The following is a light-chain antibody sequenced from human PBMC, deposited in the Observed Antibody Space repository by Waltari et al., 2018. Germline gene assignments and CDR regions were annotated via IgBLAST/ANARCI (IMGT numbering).Light chain of an antibody. V-gene: IGKV3-20*01. CDR3: QQYENSPLT. J-gene: IGKJ4*01. CDR1: QNITNNY. CDR2: DSS. Sequence: EVILTQSPDTLSLSPGARATPSCRASQNITNNYLAWYQQKPGLAPRLLIYDSSSRATGVPDRLSGSGSGTDFTLTIGRLEPEDYAVYYCQQYENSPLTFGGGTQVETK.